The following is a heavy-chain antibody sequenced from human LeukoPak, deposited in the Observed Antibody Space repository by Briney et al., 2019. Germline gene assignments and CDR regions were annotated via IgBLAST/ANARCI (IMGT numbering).Heavy chain of an antibody. D-gene: IGHD3-16*01. CDR2: IDPSDSFT. CDR3: ARHWGRDDSSKRVASDF. Sequence: GESLKISCQASGYSFTSYWITWGCQVPGKGLEWMVRIDPSDSFTNYSPSFQGHVTISVHNANNTPYIQRSSLNPADTAIYYCARHWGRDDSSKRVASDFWGQGTLVIVSS. V-gene: IGHV5-10-1*01. CDR1: GYSFTSYW. J-gene: IGHJ4*02.